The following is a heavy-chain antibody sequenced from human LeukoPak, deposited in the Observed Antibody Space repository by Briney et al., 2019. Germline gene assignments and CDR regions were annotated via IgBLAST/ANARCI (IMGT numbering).Heavy chain of an antibody. CDR3: TTCGATPYYDFWSGYYNKEPTYYVDV. V-gene: IGHV3-15*01. D-gene: IGHD3-3*01. CDR1: GFTFSNAW. CDR2: IKRKTDGGTT. J-gene: IGHJ6*03. Sequence: GGSLRLSCAASGFTFSNAWMSWVRQAPGKGLEWVGRIKRKTDGGTTDYAAPVKCKFTISRHNSKNTLYLQINSLKTEDTAVYYCTTCGATPYYDFWSGYYNKEPTYYVDVWGRGTTVTVSS.